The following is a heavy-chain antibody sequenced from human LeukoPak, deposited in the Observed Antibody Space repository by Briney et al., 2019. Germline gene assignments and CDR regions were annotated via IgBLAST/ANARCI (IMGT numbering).Heavy chain of an antibody. CDR3: AREVDTAMVTLDI. CDR2: ISYDGSNK. J-gene: IGHJ3*02. CDR1: GFTFSSSA. Sequence: GGSLRLSCAASGFTFSSSAMSWVRQVPGKGLEWVAVISYDGSNKYYADSVKGRFTISRDNSKNTLYLQMNSLRAEDTAVYYCAREVDTAMVTLDIWGQGTMVTVSS. V-gene: IGHV3-30-3*01. D-gene: IGHD5-18*01.